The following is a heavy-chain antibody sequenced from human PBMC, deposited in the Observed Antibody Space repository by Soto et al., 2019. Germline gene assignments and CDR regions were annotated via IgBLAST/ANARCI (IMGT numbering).Heavy chain of an antibody. Sequence: EVQLLESGGGLVQPGGSLSLSCAASGFTFTSYPMNWVRQPPGKGLEWVSDFSGSGGSTYYADSVKGGFTISRDNSKNTLYVQMNSLRAGDTAVYYCAKGRIQQLWGQGTLVTVSS. CDR1: GFTFTSYP. D-gene: IGHD1-1*01. V-gene: IGHV3-23*01. CDR2: FSGSGGST. J-gene: IGHJ4*02. CDR3: AKGRIQQL.